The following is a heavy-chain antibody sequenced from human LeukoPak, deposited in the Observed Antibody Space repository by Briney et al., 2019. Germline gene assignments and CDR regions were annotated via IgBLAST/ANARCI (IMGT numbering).Heavy chain of an antibody. J-gene: IGHJ4*02. Sequence: GGSLRLSCAASGFTFSSYAMSWVRQAPGKGLEWVSAISGSGGSTYYADSVKGRFTISKDNSKNTLFLQMNSLSAEHTAVYYCANMGGSGSYFSGADYWGQGTLVTVSS. CDR3: ANMGGSGSYFSGADY. D-gene: IGHD3-10*01. CDR2: ISGSGGST. V-gene: IGHV3-23*01. CDR1: GFTFSSYA.